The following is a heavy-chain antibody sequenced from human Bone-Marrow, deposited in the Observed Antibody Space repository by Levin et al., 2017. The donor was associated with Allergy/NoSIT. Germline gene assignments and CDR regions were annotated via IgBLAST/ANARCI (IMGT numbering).Heavy chain of an antibody. CDR2: IDYSGSS. Sequence: SETLPLTCTVSVSGGSVSSGSYYWSWIRQPPGKGLEWIGYIDYSGSSGHNPSLKSRVTISVDTSENQFSLKLSSVTAADTAVYYCASASYYSDSSGSISGFDYWGQGTLVTVSS. J-gene: IGHJ4*02. CDR3: ASASYYSDSSGSISGFDY. CDR1: GGSVSSGSYY. D-gene: IGHD3-22*01. V-gene: IGHV4-61*01.